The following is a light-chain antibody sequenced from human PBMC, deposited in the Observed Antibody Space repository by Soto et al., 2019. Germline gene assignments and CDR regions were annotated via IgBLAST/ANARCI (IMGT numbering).Light chain of an antibody. CDR1: QSAGNY. CDR2: DAS. J-gene: IGKJ2*01. Sequence: EIVLTQSPATLSLSPGERATLSCRASQSAGNYLAWYQQKPGQAPRLLIYDASNRATGIPARFSGSGSGTDFTLTISSLEPEDFAVYYCQQSSYWPPLYTFGQGTKLEIK. V-gene: IGKV3-11*01. CDR3: QQSSYWPPLYT.